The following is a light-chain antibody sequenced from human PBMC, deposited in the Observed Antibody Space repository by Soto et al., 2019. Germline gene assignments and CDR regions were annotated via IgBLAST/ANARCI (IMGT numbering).Light chain of an antibody. V-gene: IGLV1-40*01. CDR3: QSYDRSLSGSRV. Sequence: QSVLTQPPSVSGAPGQRVTISCTGSSSNIGAGYDVHWYQQLPGTAPKLLIYDNTNRPSGVPDRFSGSKSGTSASLAITGLQAEDEADYYCQSYDRSLSGSRVFGTGTTLTVL. CDR2: DNT. J-gene: IGLJ1*01. CDR1: SSNIGAGYD.